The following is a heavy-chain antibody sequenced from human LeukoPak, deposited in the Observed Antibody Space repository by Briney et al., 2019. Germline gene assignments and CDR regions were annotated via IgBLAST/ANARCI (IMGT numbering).Heavy chain of an antibody. J-gene: IGHJ4*02. Sequence: PSETLSLTCTVSGGSISSHYWSWIRLPPGKGLEWIGYIYYSGSTNYNPSLKSRVTISVDTSKNQFSLKLSSVTAADTAVYYCARLPAAIGFYFDYWGQGTLVTVSS. D-gene: IGHD2-2*01. V-gene: IGHV4-59*11. CDR1: GGSISSHY. CDR3: ARLPAAIGFYFDY. CDR2: IYYSGST.